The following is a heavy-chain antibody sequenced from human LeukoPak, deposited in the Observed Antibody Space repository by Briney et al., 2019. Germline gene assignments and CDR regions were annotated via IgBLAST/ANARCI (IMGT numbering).Heavy chain of an antibody. CDR1: GFTVSSNY. Sequence: GGSLRLSCAASGFTVSSNYMSWVRQAPGKGLEWVSVIYSGGSTYYADSVKGRFTISRDNSKNTLYLQMNSLRAEDTAVYYCARGYYSINYYYYGMDVWGQGTTVTVSS. V-gene: IGHV3-66*01. CDR2: IYSGGST. J-gene: IGHJ6*02. D-gene: IGHD3-10*01. CDR3: ARGYYSINYYYYGMDV.